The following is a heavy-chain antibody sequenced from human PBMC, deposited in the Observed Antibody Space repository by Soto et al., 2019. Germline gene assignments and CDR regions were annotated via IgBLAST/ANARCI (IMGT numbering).Heavy chain of an antibody. D-gene: IGHD2-15*01. CDR1: GYIFTAYS. J-gene: IGHJ4*02. V-gene: IGHV1-46*01. CDR2: VNPSGGSA. Sequence: ASVKVSCKTSGYIFTAYSMHWVRQAPGQGLEWMGAVNPSGGSAHYAQSFEGRVTLTRDTSTSTFYMELSSLRSEDTAVYYCAREENCRGGPPKYFDNWGQGTQVTVSS. CDR3: AREENCRGGPPKYFDN.